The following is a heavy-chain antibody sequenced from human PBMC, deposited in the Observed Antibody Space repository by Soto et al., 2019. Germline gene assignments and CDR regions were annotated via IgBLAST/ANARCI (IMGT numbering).Heavy chain of an antibody. V-gene: IGHV5-51*01. CDR3: ARLGFPGAIYFDY. J-gene: IGHJ4*02. Sequence: XESLKISCKGSGYNFTTFWIGWVRQMPGKGLEWMGIIYPGDSETKYSPDFEGQVTISADRSTNTAYLQWRSLRASGTAMYYCARLGFPGAIYFDYWGLGTLVTVSS. CDR2: IYPGDSET. CDR1: GYNFTTFW.